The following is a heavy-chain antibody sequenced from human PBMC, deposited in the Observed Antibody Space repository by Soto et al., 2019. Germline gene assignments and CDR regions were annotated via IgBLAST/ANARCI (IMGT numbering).Heavy chain of an antibody. Sequence: PKLSCAASGLTFSSRSMNWARQAPGKGLEWVSYVSGSSTAIYYADSVKGRFTISRDNARNSLYLQMNSLRDDDTAVYYGDRGELDLTINSWDQGT. CDR3: DRGELDLTINS. V-gene: IGHV3-48*02. D-gene: IGHD1-7*01. J-gene: IGHJ4*02. CDR1: GLTFSSRS. CDR2: VSGSSTAI.